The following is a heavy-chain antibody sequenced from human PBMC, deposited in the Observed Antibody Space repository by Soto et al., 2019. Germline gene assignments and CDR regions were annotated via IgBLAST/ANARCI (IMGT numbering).Heavy chain of an antibody. J-gene: IGHJ4*02. Sequence: EVQLLESGGDLIQPGGSLRLSCAASGFTFNIYAMTWFRQAPGKGLEWVSAISRYGDFTYYADSVEGRFTISRDNSKNMLYLQMNRLRAEDTAVYYCVKDRYLDHGSRGYLFDNWGQGTLVTVSS. CDR3: VKDRYLDHGSRGYLFDN. V-gene: IGHV3-23*01. D-gene: IGHD3-22*01. CDR2: ISRYGDFT. CDR1: GFTFNIYA.